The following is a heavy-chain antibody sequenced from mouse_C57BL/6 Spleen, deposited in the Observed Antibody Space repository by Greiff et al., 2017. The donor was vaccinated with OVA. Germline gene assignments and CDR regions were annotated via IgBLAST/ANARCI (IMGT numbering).Heavy chain of an antibody. CDR2: IDPSDSYT. J-gene: IGHJ1*03. CDR3: ASFSTTVVATRYFEV. CDR1: GYTFTSYW. D-gene: IGHD1-1*01. Sequence: QVQLQQPGAELVMPGASVKLSCKASGYTFTSYWMHWVKQRPGQGLEWIGEIDPSDSYTNYNQKFKGKSTLTVDKSSSTAYMQLSSLTSEDSAVYYCASFSTTVVATRYFEVWGTGTTVTVSS. V-gene: IGHV1-69*01.